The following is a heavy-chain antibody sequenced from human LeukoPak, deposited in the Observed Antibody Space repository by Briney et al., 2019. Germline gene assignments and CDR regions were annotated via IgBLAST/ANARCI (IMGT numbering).Heavy chain of an antibody. CDR3: ASRGDLSWFGAVRH. CDR1: GLTFNKYW. Sequence: GGSLRLPCAVSGLTFNKYWMTWVRQAPGKGPEWVATIKEDGTEKHYVGSVKGRFTISRDNAKNSLYLQLNSLRTEDTALYYCASRGDLSWFGAVRHWVQGTLVTVSS. D-gene: IGHD3-10*01. J-gene: IGHJ4*02. CDR2: IKEDGTEK. V-gene: IGHV3-7*01.